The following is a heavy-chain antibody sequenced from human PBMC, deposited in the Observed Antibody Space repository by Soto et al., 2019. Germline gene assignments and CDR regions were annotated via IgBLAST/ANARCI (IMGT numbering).Heavy chain of an antibody. CDR3: ARDFRDIGCSSTSCYLGSYYYYGMDV. V-gene: IGHV3-33*01. CDR2: IWYDGSNK. CDR1: GFTFSSYG. Sequence: GGSLRLSCAASGFTFSSYGMHWVRQAPGKGLEWVAVIWYDGSNKYYADSVKGRFTISRDNSKNTLYLQMNSLRAEDTAVYYCARDFRDIGCSSTSCYLGSYYYYGMDVWGQGTTVTVSS. J-gene: IGHJ6*02. D-gene: IGHD2-2*01.